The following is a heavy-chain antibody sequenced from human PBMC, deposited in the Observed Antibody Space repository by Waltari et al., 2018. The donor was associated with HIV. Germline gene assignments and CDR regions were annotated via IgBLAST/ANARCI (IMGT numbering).Heavy chain of an antibody. Sequence: EVQLVESGGGLVQPGGSLRLSCAASGFTFSSYWMSWVRQAQGEGLEWVDNIKQDGSEKYYVDFVNGRFTISRDNAKNSLYLKMNSLGAEDTAVYYCARVRVTRFDPWGQGTLVTVSS. CDR2: IKQDGSEK. D-gene: IGHD2-21*02. CDR1: GFTFSSYW. V-gene: IGHV3-7*01. CDR3: ARVRVTRFDP. J-gene: IGHJ5*02.